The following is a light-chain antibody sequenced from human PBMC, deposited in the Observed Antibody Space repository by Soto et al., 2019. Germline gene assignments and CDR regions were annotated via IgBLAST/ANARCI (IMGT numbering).Light chain of an antibody. CDR1: QGVYSY. Sequence: AIRMTQSPSSFSASTGDRVTITCRASQGVYSYLAWYQQKPGKAPKLLIYAASTLQSGVPSRFSGSGSGTDFTLTISCLQSEDFATYYCQRFYSYPITFGQGTRLEIK. J-gene: IGKJ5*01. V-gene: IGKV1-8*01. CDR3: QRFYSYPIT. CDR2: AAS.